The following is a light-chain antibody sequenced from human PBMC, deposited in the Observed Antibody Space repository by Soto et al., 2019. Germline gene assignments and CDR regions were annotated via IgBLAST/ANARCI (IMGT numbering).Light chain of an antibody. J-gene: IGLJ1*01. Sequence: ALTQPASVSGSPGQSITISCTGTSSDVGGYNYVSWYQQHPGKAPKLMIYDVSNRPSGVSNRFSGSKSGNTASLTISGLQAEDEADYYCSSYTSSSTLPYVFGTGTKVTVL. CDR1: SSDVGGYNY. CDR3: SSYTSSSTLPYV. CDR2: DVS. V-gene: IGLV2-14*01.